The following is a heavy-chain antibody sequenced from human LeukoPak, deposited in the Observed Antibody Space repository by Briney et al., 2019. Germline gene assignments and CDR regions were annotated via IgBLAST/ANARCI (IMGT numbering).Heavy chain of an antibody. V-gene: IGHV3-48*03. CDR2: ISSSGNTI. CDR3: ARGPGTGYYQNYYFDF. J-gene: IGHJ4*02. D-gene: IGHD3-22*01. Sequence: PGGSLRLSCAASGFTFNIYEMNWVRQAPGKGPEWVSYISSSGNTIYYADSVKGRFTISRDNAKNSLHLQMNSLRAEDTALYYCARGPGTGYYQNYYFDFWGQGTLVTVPS. CDR1: GFTFNIYE.